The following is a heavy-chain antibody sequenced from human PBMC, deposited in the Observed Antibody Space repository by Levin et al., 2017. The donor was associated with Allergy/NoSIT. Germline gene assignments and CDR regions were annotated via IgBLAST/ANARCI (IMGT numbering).Heavy chain of an antibody. D-gene: IGHD5-18*01. CDR3: ARAGYSYGYWSFDY. Sequence: GGSLRLSCAASGFTFSSYCMHWVRQAPGKGLEWVAGIRYDGSNKYYADSVKGRFTISRDNSKNTLYLQMNSLRAEDTAVYYCARAGYSYGYWSFDYWGPGTLVTVSS. CDR2: IRYDGSNK. J-gene: IGHJ4*02. CDR1: GFTFSSYC. V-gene: IGHV3-33*01.